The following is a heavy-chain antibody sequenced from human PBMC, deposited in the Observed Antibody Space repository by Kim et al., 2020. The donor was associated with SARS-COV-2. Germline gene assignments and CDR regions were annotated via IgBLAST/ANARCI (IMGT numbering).Heavy chain of an antibody. Sequence: GGSLRLSCAASGFTFSTYWMYWVRQAPGKGLVWVSRINSDGSSTNYADSVKGRFTISRDNAKNTLYLQMNSLRADDTALYYCARGAFYSGMGVWGQGTTVTVSS. CDR1: GFTFSTYW. J-gene: IGHJ6*02. CDR3: ARGAFYSGMGV. V-gene: IGHV3-74*01. CDR2: INSDGSST.